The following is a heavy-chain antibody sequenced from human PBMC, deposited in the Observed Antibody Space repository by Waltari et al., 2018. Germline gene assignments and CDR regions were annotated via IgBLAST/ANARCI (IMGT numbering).Heavy chain of an antibody. Sequence: QVQLVQAGAEVKKPGASVKGSCKASGDTFTSYAMHWVRQAPGQRREWMGWINAGNGNTKYSHEFQGRVTITMDTSASTAYMELSSLRSEDMAVYYCARAKARAQGSFDYWGQGTLVTVSS. D-gene: IGHD6-6*01. V-gene: IGHV1-3*03. CDR2: INAGNGNT. CDR3: ARAKARAQGSFDY. J-gene: IGHJ4*02. CDR1: GDTFTSYA.